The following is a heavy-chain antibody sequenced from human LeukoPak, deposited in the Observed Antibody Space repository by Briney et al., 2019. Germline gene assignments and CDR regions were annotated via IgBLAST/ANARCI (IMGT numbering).Heavy chain of an antibody. CDR2: IRSKANSYAT. CDR1: GFTFSGSA. J-gene: IGHJ3*02. CDR3: TSPVGYCSGGSCYGAFDI. Sequence: PGGSLKLSCAASGFTFSGSAMHWVRQASGKGLEWVGRIRSKANSYATAYAASVKGRFTISRDDSENTAYLQMNSLKTEDTAVYYCTSPVGYCSGGSCYGAFDIWGQGTMVTVSS. D-gene: IGHD2-15*01. V-gene: IGHV3-73*01.